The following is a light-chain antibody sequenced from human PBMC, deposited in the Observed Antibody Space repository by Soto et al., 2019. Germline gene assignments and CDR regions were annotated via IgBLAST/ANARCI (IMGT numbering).Light chain of an antibody. CDR3: QQNYSIPYT. V-gene: IGKV1-39*01. J-gene: IGKJ2*01. CDR1: QSISSY. Sequence: DIQMTQSPSSLSASVGDRVTITCRASQSISSYLNWYQQKPGKAPKLLIYAASTLQSGVPSRFSGSGYGTDFTLTISSLQPEDFATYYCQQNYSIPYTFGQGTKLEIK. CDR2: AAS.